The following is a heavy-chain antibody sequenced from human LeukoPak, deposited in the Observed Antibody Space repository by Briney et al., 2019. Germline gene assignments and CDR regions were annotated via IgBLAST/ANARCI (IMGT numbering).Heavy chain of an antibody. CDR2: IGTAGDT. V-gene: IGHV3-13*01. J-gene: IGHJ4*02. D-gene: IGHD1-1*01. CDR1: GFTFSDYD. Sequence: GGSLRLSCAASGFTFSDYDMHWVRQATGKGLEWVLAIGTAGDTYYTGSMKGRFTISRENAKNSLYLQMNSLRAGDTAVYYCARVAKERVGGVYYFDYWGQGTLVTVSS. CDR3: ARVAKERVGGVYYFDY.